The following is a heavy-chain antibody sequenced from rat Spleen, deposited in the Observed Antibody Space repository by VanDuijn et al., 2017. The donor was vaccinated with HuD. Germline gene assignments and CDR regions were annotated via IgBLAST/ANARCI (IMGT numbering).Heavy chain of an antibody. D-gene: IGHD1-11*01. CDR1: GFTFNNYW. CDR3: AKEGEGIMAY. J-gene: IGHJ3*01. CDR2: IPHTGGST. V-gene: IGHV5-31*01. Sequence: EVQLVESGGGLVQPGRSLKLSCVASGFTFNNYWMTWIRQAPGKGLEWVASIPHTGGSTYYPDSVKGRFTISRDNAKSSLYLQMDSLRSEDTSTYYCAKEGEGIMAYWGQGTLVTVSS.